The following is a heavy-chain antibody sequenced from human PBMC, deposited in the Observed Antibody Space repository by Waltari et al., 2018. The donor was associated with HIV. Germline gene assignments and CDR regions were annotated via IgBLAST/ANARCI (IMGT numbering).Heavy chain of an antibody. Sequence: QLQLQESGPGLVKPSETLSLTCTVSGGSISSSSYYWGWIRQPPGKGLEWIGSIYYSGSTYYNPSLKSRVTISVDTSKNHFSLKLSSVTAADTAVYYCARLSGSYPYWYFDLWGRGTLVTVSS. D-gene: IGHD1-26*01. CDR3: ARLSGSYPYWYFDL. J-gene: IGHJ2*01. V-gene: IGHV4-39*01. CDR2: IYYSGST. CDR1: GGSISSSSYY.